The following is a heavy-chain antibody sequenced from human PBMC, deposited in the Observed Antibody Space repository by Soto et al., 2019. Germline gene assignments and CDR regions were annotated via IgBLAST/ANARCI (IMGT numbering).Heavy chain of an antibody. V-gene: IGHV4-4*07. CDR2: IYTSGST. D-gene: IGHD4-4*01. CDR1: GGSISSYY. Sequence: QVQLQESGPGLVKPSETLSLTCTVSGGSISSYYWSWIRQPAGKGLEWIGRIYTSGSTNYNPSLTRRVTMSVDTSQNQFSLTLSSVTAADTAVYYCARGSNPFSYYYGMDVWGQGTTVTVSS. CDR3: ARGSNPFSYYYGMDV. J-gene: IGHJ6*02.